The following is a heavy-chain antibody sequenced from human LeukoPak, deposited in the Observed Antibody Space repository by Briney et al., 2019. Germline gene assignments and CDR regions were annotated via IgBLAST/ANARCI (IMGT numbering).Heavy chain of an antibody. D-gene: IGHD3-22*01. CDR2: FYSGGHTFHRDGTT. Sequence: GGSLRLSCAASGFIVSANYMSWVRQAPGKGLEWVSVFYSGGHTFHRDGTTYYADSVKGRFTIPGDKSANTVYLQMNRLRLDDTAVYYCAHSYEIDSSGYHRPPAFWGQGTLVTVSS. V-gene: IGHV3-53*05. J-gene: IGHJ4*02. CDR1: GFIVSANY. CDR3: AHSYEIDSSGYHRPPAF.